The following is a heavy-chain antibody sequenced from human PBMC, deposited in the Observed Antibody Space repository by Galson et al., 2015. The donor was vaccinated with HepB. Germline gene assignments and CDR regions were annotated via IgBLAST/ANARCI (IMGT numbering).Heavy chain of an antibody. V-gene: IGHV1-18*04. J-gene: IGHJ4*02. D-gene: IGHD2-15*01. Sequence: SVKVSCKASGYTFTSYGISWVRQAPGQGLEWMGWISAYNGNTNYAQKLQGRVTMTTDTSTSTAYMELRSLRSDDTAVYYCARDKGDIVVVVAATWTGDTDYWGQGTLVTVSS. CDR2: ISAYNGNT. CDR1: GYTFTSYG. CDR3: ARDKGDIVVVVAATWTGDTDY.